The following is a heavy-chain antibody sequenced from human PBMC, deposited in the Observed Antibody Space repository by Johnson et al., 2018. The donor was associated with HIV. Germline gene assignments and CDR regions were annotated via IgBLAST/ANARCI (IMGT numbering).Heavy chain of an antibody. Sequence: VQLVESGGGLVQPGGSLRLSCAGSGFTFRIYWMHWVRQAPGKGLVWVSRVNSDGSSTSYVDSVRGRFTISRDNAKNTLYLQMNSLRAEDTAVYFCAKVGGRHDYGDYLGAFDIWGQGTMVTVSS. CDR1: GFTFRIYW. CDR2: VNSDGSST. D-gene: IGHD4-17*01. V-gene: IGHV3-74*01. CDR3: AKVGGRHDYGDYLGAFDI. J-gene: IGHJ3*02.